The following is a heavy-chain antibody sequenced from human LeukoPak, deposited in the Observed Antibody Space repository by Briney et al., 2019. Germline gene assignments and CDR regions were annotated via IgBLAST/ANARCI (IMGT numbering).Heavy chain of an antibody. V-gene: IGHV3-21*01. CDR3: ARIFGSASGYGMDV. J-gene: IGHJ6*02. CDR2: ISSTGTYI. Sequence: PGGSLRLSCAASGFTFSSYSMNWVRQAPGKGLEWVSCISSTGTYINYAESLKGRFTISRDNAKNSLYLQMHSLGVEDTAIYYCARIFGSASGYGMDVWGQGTTVTVSS. D-gene: IGHD2-2*01. CDR1: GFTFSSYS.